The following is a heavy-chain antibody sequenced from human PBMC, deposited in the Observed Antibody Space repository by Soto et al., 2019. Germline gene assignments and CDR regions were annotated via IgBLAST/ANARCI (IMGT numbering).Heavy chain of an antibody. CDR2: ISYDGSNK. CDR3: ARDLVDFDY. D-gene: IGHD2-8*02. V-gene: IGHV3-30-3*01. CDR1: GFTFSSYA. J-gene: IGHJ4*02. Sequence: QVQLVESGGGVVQPGRSLRLSCAASGFTFSSYAMHWVRQAPGKGLEWVAVISYDGSNKYYADSVKGRFTISRDNSKNTLYLQMNSLIAEDTAVYYCARDLVDFDYWGQGTLVTVSS.